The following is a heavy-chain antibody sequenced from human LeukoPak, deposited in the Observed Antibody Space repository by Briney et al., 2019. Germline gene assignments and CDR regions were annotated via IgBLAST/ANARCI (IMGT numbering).Heavy chain of an antibody. Sequence: GGSLRLSCAASGFTFSTYAMTWVRQAPGKGLEWVSGISGGGSYTYYADSVKGRFTISRDNSKNTLSLQMNSLRAEDTAVYYCAKDSRGTTTTIYYFDCWGQGTLVTVSS. J-gene: IGHJ4*02. D-gene: IGHD4-17*01. V-gene: IGHV3-23*01. CDR2: ISGGGSYT. CDR3: AKDSRGTTTTIYYFDC. CDR1: GFTFSTYA.